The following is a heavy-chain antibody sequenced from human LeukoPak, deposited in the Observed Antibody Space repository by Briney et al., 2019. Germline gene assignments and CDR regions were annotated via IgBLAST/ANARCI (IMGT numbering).Heavy chain of an antibody. V-gene: IGHV3-23*01. Sequence: PGRSLRLSCAVSAFTFSSYAMSWVRQAPGKGLGWVSAISGSGGSTYYADSVKGRFTISRDNSKNTLYLQMNSLRAEDTAVYYCAKEWAMITEREKWGQGTLVSVSS. CDR2: ISGSGGST. CDR1: AFTFSSYA. D-gene: IGHD3-16*01. J-gene: IGHJ4*02. CDR3: AKEWAMITEREK.